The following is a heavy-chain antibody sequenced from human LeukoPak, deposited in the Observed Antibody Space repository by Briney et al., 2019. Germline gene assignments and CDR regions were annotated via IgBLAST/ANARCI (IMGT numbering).Heavy chain of an antibody. V-gene: IGHV4-34*01. D-gene: IGHD5-18*01. CDR2: INHSGST. J-gene: IGHJ6*02. CDR1: GGSFKDYY. CDR3: ARHMIPGYSYGYYDYYYGMDV. Sequence: PSETLSLTCAVYGGSFKDYYWSWIRQPPGKGLEWIGEINHSGSTNYNPSLKSRVTISVDTSKNQFSLKLSSVTAADTAVYYCARHMIPGYSYGYYDYYYGMDVWGQGTTVTVSS.